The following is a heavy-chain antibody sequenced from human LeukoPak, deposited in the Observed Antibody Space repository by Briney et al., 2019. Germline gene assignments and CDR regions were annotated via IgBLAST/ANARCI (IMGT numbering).Heavy chain of an antibody. CDR1: GYTFTSYD. V-gene: IGHV1-8*01. J-gene: IGHJ4*02. CDR2: MNPNSGNT. Sequence: EASVKVSCKASGYTFTSYDINWVRQATGQGLEWMGWMNPNSGNTGYAQKFQGRVTMTRNTSISTAYMELSSLRSEDTAVYYCARAIIMVRGASGGYWGQGTLVTVSS. D-gene: IGHD3-10*01. CDR3: ARAIIMVRGASGGY.